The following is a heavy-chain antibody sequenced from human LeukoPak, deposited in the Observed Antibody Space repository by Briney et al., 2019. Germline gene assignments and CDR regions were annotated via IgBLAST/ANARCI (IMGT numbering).Heavy chain of an antibody. Sequence: SETLSLTCTVSGGSISSYYWSWIRQPAGKGLEWIGRMYTSGSTNYNPSLKSRVTISVDKSKNQFSLKLSSVTAADTAVYYCARSGGGSPSDFDYSGQGTLVTVSS. V-gene: IGHV4-4*07. D-gene: IGHD3-16*01. CDR1: GGSISSYY. CDR2: MYTSGST. J-gene: IGHJ4*02. CDR3: ARSGGGSPSDFDY.